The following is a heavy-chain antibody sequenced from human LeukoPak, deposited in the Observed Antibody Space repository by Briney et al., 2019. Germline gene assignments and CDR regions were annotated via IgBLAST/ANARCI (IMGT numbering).Heavy chain of an antibody. D-gene: IGHD4-11*01. J-gene: IGHJ4*02. Sequence: ASVKVSCKASGYTFTSYGISWVRQAPGQGLEWMGWISAYNGNTNYAQKLQGRVTVTTDTSTSTAYMELRSLRSDDTAVYYCARDEAVTTPSPFDYWGQGTLVTVSS. CDR2: ISAYNGNT. CDR1: GYTFTSYG. CDR3: ARDEAVTTPSPFDY. V-gene: IGHV1-18*01.